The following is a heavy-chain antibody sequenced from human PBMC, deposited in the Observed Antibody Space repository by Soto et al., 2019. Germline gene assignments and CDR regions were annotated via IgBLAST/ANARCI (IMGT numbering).Heavy chain of an antibody. CDR1: EGTFGKFW. J-gene: IGHJ6*02. D-gene: IGHD3-16*01. CDR3: ASNYAYAEGYYWYGIDV. V-gene: IGHV3-74*01. Sequence: TGVSLRLSWAAAEGTFGKFWRHWVRQAQGKGLVWVSRISSYGSDTHYADSVKGRFTISRDNAKNTLYLQMNSLRAEDTAVYYCASNYAYAEGYYWYGIDVWGQGTTVTVSS. CDR2: ISSYGSDT.